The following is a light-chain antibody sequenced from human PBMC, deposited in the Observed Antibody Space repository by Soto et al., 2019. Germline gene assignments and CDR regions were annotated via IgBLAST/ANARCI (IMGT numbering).Light chain of an antibody. CDR1: QRITSY. J-gene: IGKJ2*01. CDR2: AAS. Sequence: DIQMTQSPSSLAASVGASVTLTCRASQRITSYLSWYQQRLGKAPKLLIFAASNLKSGVPSRFSGNGFGTVFTLSISRLQPEDFATYYCQQSYTAPYTFGEGTKLEIK. V-gene: IGKV1-39*01. CDR3: QQSYTAPYT.